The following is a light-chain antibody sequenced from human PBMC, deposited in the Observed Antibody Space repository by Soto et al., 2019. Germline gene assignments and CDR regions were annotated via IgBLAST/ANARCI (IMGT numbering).Light chain of an antibody. CDR2: DVS. Sequence: QSALTQPRSVSGSPGQSVTISCTGTSSDIGGYNYVSWYQQYPDKAPKLMIYDVSKRPSGVPYRFSGSKSGNAASLTVSGLQGEDEADYYCSSYAGSSGVFGGGTKLTVL. V-gene: IGLV2-11*01. CDR3: SSYAGSSGV. CDR1: SSDIGGYNY. J-gene: IGLJ3*02.